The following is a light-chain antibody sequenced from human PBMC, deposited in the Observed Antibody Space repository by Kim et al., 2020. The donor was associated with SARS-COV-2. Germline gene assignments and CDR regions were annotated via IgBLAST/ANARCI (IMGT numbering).Light chain of an antibody. J-gene: IGLJ2*01. CDR2: GKN. CDR3: NSRDSNDNVV. V-gene: IGLV3-19*01. Sequence: VALGQTVRITGQGDSLRSYYATWYQQKPGQAPRVVIYGKNNRPSGIPDRCSGSSSGNTASLTITGTQAGDEADYYCNSRDSNDNVVFGGGTQLTVL. CDR1: SLRSYY.